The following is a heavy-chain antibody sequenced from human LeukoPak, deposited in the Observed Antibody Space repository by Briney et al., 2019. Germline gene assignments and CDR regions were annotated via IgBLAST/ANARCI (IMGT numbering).Heavy chain of an antibody. Sequence: PGGSLRLSCAASGFTFSGSAIHWVRQASGKGLEWVGRIRSKANNYATAYAASVKGRFTISRDDSKNTAYLQMNSLKTEDTAVYYCSRRPKGDSVEANWGQGTLVTVSS. V-gene: IGHV3-73*01. CDR2: IRSKANNYAT. D-gene: IGHD2-21*02. J-gene: IGHJ4*02. CDR3: SRRPKGDSVEAN. CDR1: GFTFSGSA.